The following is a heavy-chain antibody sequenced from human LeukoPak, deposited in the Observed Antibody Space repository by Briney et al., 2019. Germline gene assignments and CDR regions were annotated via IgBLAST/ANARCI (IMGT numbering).Heavy chain of an antibody. CDR1: GFTFSSYA. D-gene: IGHD3-10*01. CDR3: ARGYYYGSGRGPPERY. V-gene: IGHV3-30*04. CDR2: ISYDGSNK. Sequence: HAGRSLRLSCAASGFTFSSYAMHWVRQAPGKGLEWVAVISYDGSNKYYADSVKGRFTISRDNSKNTLYLQMNSLRAEDTAVYYCARGYYYGSGRGPPERYWGQGTLVTVSS. J-gene: IGHJ4*02.